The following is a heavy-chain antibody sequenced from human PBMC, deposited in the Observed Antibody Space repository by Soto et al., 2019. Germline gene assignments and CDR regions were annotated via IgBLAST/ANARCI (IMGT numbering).Heavy chain of an antibody. CDR3: ARERESGDLFP. CDR1: DFSFGNYW. CDR2: INSGGSFA. Sequence: EEQLVESGGGLVQPGGSLRLSCAASDFSFGNYWMHWVRQAPGKGLAWVSRINSGGSFASYADSVKGRFTISRDNAKNTLYLQMDSLRAEDTAIYYCARERESGDLFPWGQGTLVTVSS. J-gene: IGHJ5*02. D-gene: IGHD4-17*01. V-gene: IGHV3-74*01.